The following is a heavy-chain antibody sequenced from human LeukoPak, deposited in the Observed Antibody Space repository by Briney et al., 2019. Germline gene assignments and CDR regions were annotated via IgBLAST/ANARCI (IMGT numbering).Heavy chain of an antibody. J-gene: IGHJ4*02. CDR3: SRSPYLHYSGSYDYFDY. V-gene: IGHV3-74*01. Sequence: GGSLRLSCAASGFTFSSYWMHWLRQAPGKGLVWLSRIKSDGSSTNYADSVKGRFTISRDNAKNTLYLQMNSLRAEDTAVYYCSRSPYLHYSGSYDYFDYWGQGTLVTVSS. D-gene: IGHD1-26*01. CDR2: IKSDGSST. CDR1: GFTFSSYW.